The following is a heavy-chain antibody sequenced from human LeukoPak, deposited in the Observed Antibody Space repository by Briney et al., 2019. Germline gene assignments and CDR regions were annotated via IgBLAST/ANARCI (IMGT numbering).Heavy chain of an antibody. CDR1: GESLSGGY. CDR3: ARASPQYYYYYGMDV. CDR2: VDHYGST. J-gene: IGHJ6*02. V-gene: IGHV4-34*01. Sequence: PSETLSLTCAVYGESLSGGYWSWIRQPPGKGLEWIGEVDHYGSTNNNPSLKSRVTISVDTSKNQFSLRLYSVTAADTAVYYCARASPQYYYYYGMDVWGQGTTVTVSS.